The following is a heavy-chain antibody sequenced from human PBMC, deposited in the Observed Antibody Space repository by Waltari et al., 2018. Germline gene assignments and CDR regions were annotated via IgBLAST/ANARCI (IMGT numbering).Heavy chain of an antibody. V-gene: IGHV3-23*03. D-gene: IGHD3-3*01. CDR3: ARRIGVVIS. CDR1: GFTFSSNG. Sequence: EVQLLESGGGLVQPGGSLRLSCAASGFTFSSNGMSWVRQAPGKGLEWVAVIYGASTYYEDSVKGRFTISKDFSKNTLHLQMNSLRTGDAAVYYCARRIGVVISWGQGTLVTVSS. J-gene: IGHJ5*02. CDR2: IYGAST.